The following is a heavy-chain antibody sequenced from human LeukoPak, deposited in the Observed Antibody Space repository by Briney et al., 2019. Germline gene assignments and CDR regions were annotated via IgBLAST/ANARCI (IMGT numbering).Heavy chain of an antibody. V-gene: IGHV4-59*01. Sequence: PSETLSLTCTVSGGSISTYYWSWIRQPPGKGPEWIGYIYYSGSSNYNPSLKSRVTISADTSKNQFSLKLSSVTAADTAVYYCARNGGSGSYYNKVDWYFDLWGRGTLVTVSS. D-gene: IGHD3-10*01. CDR2: IYYSGSS. CDR1: GGSISTYY. J-gene: IGHJ2*01. CDR3: ARNGGSGSYYNKVDWYFDL.